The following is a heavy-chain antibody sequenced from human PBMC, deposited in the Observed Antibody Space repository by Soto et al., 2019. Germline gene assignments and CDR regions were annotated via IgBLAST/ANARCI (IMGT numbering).Heavy chain of an antibody. Sequence: GSLRLSCAASGFTFSSYSMNWVRQAPGKGLEWVSSISSSSSYIYYADSVKGRFTISRDNAKNSLYLQMNSLRAEDTAVYYCARDSLVRGSFDYWGQGTLVTVSS. D-gene: IGHD3-10*01. V-gene: IGHV3-21*01. CDR1: GFTFSSYS. CDR2: ISSSSSYI. CDR3: ARDSLVRGSFDY. J-gene: IGHJ4*02.